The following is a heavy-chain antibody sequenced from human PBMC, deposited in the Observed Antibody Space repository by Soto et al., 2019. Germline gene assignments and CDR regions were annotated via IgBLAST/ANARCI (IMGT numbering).Heavy chain of an antibody. CDR3: ARDRRWFGELRFDY. CDR1: GFTFSRYA. D-gene: IGHD3-10*01. CDR2: ISYDGSNK. J-gene: IGHJ4*02. Sequence: QVQLVESGGGVVQPGRSLRLSCAASGFTFSRYAMHWVRQATGKGLEWVAVISYDGSNKYYADSVKGRFTISRDNSKNTLYLQMNSLRAEDTAVYYCARDRRWFGELRFDYWGQGTLVTVSS. V-gene: IGHV3-30-3*01.